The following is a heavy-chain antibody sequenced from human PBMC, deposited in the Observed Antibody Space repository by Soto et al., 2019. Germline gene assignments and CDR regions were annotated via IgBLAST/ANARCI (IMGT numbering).Heavy chain of an antibody. CDR3: ARDLPIGTTWANYYYGMDV. CDR1: GGTLSSDA. Sequence: VASVKVACKASGGTLSSDAISWVRQAPGQGLEWMGGIIPIFGTANYAQKFQGRVTITADESTSTAYMELSSLRSEDTAVYYCARDLPIGTTWANYYYGMDVWGQGTTVTVSS. CDR2: IIPIFGTA. D-gene: IGHD1-7*01. V-gene: IGHV1-69*13. J-gene: IGHJ6*02.